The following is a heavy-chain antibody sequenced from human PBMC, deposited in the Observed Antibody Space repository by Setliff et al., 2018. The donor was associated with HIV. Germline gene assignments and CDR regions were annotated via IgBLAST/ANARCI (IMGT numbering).Heavy chain of an antibody. Sequence: PGGSLRLSCAASGFGFSGYDMNWVRQVPGKGLEWISHISHSSENINYADSVKGRFTISRDNAKNSLYLALNNLRVEDTALYYCVDGGWDYWGQGTPVTVSS. D-gene: IGHD6-19*01. J-gene: IGHJ4*02. V-gene: IGHV3-48*01. CDR3: VDGGWDY. CDR2: ISHSSENI. CDR1: GFGFSGYD.